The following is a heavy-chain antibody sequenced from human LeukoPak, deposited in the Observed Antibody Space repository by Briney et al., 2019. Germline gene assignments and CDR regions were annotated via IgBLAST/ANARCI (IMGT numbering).Heavy chain of an antibody. Sequence: GGSLRLSCASSGFTVSSNHMGWVRQAPGKGLEWVSLIYLSGSTFYGDSVRGRFTISRDNSKNTIYLQMNSLRDEDTAVYYCARDRGDSRGDYFDYWGQGTLVTVSS. D-gene: IGHD3-22*01. CDR3: ARDRGDSRGDYFDY. J-gene: IGHJ4*02. CDR2: IYLSGST. V-gene: IGHV3-53*01. CDR1: GFTVSSNH.